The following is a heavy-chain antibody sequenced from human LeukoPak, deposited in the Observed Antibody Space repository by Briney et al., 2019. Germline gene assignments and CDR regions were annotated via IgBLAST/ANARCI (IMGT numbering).Heavy chain of an antibody. CDR1: GGSISSYY. Sequence: SETLSLTCTVSGGSISSYYWSWIRQPPGKGLEWIGYIYYSGSTNYYPSLKSRVTISVYASKTQFSLKLSSVTAADTAVYYCARAGGREYSGSYPNWFDPWGQGTLVTVSS. CDR2: IYYSGST. J-gene: IGHJ5*02. V-gene: IGHV4-59*01. D-gene: IGHD1-26*01. CDR3: ARAGGREYSGSYPNWFDP.